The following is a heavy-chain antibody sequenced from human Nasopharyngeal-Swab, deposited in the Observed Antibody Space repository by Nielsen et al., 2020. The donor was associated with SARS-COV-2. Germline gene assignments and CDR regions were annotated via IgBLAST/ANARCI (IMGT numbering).Heavy chain of an antibody. CDR2: IYWDDDK. Sequence: SGPTLVKPTQTLTLTCTFSGFSLSTSGVGVGWIRQPPGMALEWLALIYWDDDKRYSPSLKSRLTITKDTSKNQVVLTMTNMDPVDTATYYCAHRVGFFYYFDYWGQGTLVTVSS. D-gene: IGHD1-26*01. CDR1: GFSLSTSGVG. CDR3: AHRVGFFYYFDY. V-gene: IGHV2-5*02. J-gene: IGHJ4*02.